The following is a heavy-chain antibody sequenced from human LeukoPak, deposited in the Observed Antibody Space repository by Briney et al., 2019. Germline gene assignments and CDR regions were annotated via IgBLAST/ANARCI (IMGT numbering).Heavy chain of an antibody. CDR1: GLTFSSYW. V-gene: IGHV3-7*01. D-gene: IGHD2-15*01. J-gene: IGHJ4*02. CDR3: ARFSGRN. Sequence: GGPLRLSCAASGLTFSSYWMSWVRQAPGKGLEWVANIKQDGSAKYYVDSVKGRFTISRDNAKNSLYLQMGSLRAEDTAVYYCARFSGRNWGQGTLVTVSS. CDR2: IKQDGSAK.